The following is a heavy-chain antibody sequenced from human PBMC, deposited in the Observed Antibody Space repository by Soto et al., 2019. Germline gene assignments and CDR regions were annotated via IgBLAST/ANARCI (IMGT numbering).Heavy chain of an antibody. Sequence: GASVKASCKASGYTFTSYAMHCVRQAPGQRLEWMGWINAGNGNTKYSQKFQGRVTITRDTSASTAYMELSSLRSEDTAVYYCARDRFAEYYDFWSGYYIKGSRDNWFDPWGQGTLVTVSS. CDR3: ARDRFAEYYDFWSGYYIKGSRDNWFDP. D-gene: IGHD3-3*01. V-gene: IGHV1-3*01. CDR1: GYTFTSYA. CDR2: INAGNGNT. J-gene: IGHJ5*02.